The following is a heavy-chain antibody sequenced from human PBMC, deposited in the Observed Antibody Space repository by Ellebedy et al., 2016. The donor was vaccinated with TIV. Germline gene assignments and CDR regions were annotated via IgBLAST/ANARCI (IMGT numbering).Heavy chain of an antibody. CDR2: INVDGSP. CDR1: GFSFSNSW. J-gene: IGHJ5*02. V-gene: IGHV3-7*01. Sequence: PGGSLRLSCVASGFSFSNSWMSRVRQAPGKGLEWVAKINVDGSPYYVDSVKVRFTISRYNAKNLVYLQMNSLRNEDTDLYYCARDPEWGALDHWGQGTLVTVSS. D-gene: IGHD3-3*01. CDR3: ARDPEWGALDH.